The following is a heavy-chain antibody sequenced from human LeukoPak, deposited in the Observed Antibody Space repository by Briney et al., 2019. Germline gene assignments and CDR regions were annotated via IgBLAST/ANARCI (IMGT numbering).Heavy chain of an antibody. CDR1: GGSFIGYY. V-gene: IGHV4-34*01. Sequence: SETLSLTCAVYGGSFIGYYWSWIRQPPGKGLEWIGEINHSGSTNYNPSLKSRVTISVDTSKNQFSLKLSSVTAADTAVYYCARGGVGCYVYWGQGSLVTVSS. D-gene: IGHD1-26*01. CDR2: INHSGST. J-gene: IGHJ4*02. CDR3: ARGGVGCYVY.